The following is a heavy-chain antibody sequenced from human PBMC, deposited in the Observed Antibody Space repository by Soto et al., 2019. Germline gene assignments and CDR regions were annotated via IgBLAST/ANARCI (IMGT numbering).Heavy chain of an antibody. D-gene: IGHD6-19*01. CDR3: ATDAYSSGWYFNFDY. J-gene: IGHJ4*02. Sequence: ASVKVSCKVSGYTLTELSMHWVRQAPGKGLEWMGGFDPEDGETIYAQKFQGRVTMTEDTSTDTAYMELSSLRSEDTAVYYCATDAYSSGWYFNFDYWGQGTLVTVSS. V-gene: IGHV1-24*01. CDR1: GYTLTELS. CDR2: FDPEDGET.